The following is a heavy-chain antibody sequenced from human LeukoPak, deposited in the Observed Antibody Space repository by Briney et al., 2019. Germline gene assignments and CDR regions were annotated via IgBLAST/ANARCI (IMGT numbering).Heavy chain of an antibody. J-gene: IGHJ6*03. CDR2: ISGRGGNT. Sequence: GGSLRLSCAASGFTFSSYAMSWVRQAPGKGLEWVAAISGRGGNTYYADSVKGRFTISRDNSKNTLYLQMNSLRAEDRAVYYCAKGGLVRFRYYYYSMDVWGKGTTVTVSS. CDR3: AKGGLVRFRYYYYSMDV. CDR1: GFTFSSYA. V-gene: IGHV3-23*01. D-gene: IGHD6-19*01.